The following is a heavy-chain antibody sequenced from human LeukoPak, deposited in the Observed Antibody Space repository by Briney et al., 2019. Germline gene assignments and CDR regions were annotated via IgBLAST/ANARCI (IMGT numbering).Heavy chain of an antibody. D-gene: IGHD5-24*01. Sequence: ASVKVSCKASGYPFTGYYIHWVRQAPGQGLEWMGWINPNSGGTNYAQKFQGRVTMATDTSISTAYMELSRLRSDDTAVYYCARVDMATITVDYWGQGTLVTVSS. J-gene: IGHJ4*02. CDR1: GYPFTGYY. CDR3: ARVDMATITVDY. CDR2: INPNSGGT. V-gene: IGHV1-2*02.